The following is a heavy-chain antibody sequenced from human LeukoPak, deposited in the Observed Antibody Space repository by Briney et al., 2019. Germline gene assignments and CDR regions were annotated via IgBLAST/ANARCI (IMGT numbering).Heavy chain of an antibody. V-gene: IGHV4-38-2*01. J-gene: IGHJ4*02. CDR3: ARPPTAAPIDY. CDR2: IYHSGST. Sequence: MSSETLSLTCAVSGYSISSGYYWGWIRQPPGKGLEWIGSIYHSGSTYYNPSLKSRVTVSVDTSKNQFSLKLSSVTAADTAVYYCARPPTAAPIDYWGKGTLVTVSS. CDR1: GYSISSGYY. D-gene: IGHD2-2*01.